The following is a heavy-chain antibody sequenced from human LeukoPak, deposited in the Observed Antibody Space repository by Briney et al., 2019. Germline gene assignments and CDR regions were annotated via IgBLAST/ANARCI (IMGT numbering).Heavy chain of an antibody. D-gene: IGHD4-11*01. Sequence: GGSLRLSCAASGFTFSSYSMNWVRQAPGKGLEWVSYISSSSSTIYYADSVKGRFTISRDNAKNSLYLQMNSLRAEDTAVYYCARDRRDYSNRFDPWGQGTLVTVSS. CDR1: GFTFSSYS. CDR3: ARDRRDYSNRFDP. V-gene: IGHV3-48*01. J-gene: IGHJ5*02. CDR2: ISSSSSTI.